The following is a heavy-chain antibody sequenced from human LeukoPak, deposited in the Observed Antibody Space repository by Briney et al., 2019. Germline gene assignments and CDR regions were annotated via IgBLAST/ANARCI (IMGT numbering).Heavy chain of an antibody. Sequence: PGGSLRLSCAASGFTFSSYSMTWVRQAPGKGLEWVSSISGSSSYIFYADSVQGRFTISRDNAKNSLYLQMNSLRAEDTAVYFCTRAYGSRSAFDYWGQGTLVTVSS. CDR2: ISGSSSYI. CDR3: TRAYGSRSAFDY. J-gene: IGHJ4*02. D-gene: IGHD2-21*01. V-gene: IGHV3-21*01. CDR1: GFTFSSYS.